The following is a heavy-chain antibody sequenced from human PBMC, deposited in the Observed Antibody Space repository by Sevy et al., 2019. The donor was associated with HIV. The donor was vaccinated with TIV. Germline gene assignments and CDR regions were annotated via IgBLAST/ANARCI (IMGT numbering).Heavy chain of an antibody. V-gene: IGHV4-59*01. Sequence: SETLSLTCTVSGGSISNYYWSWIRQPPGKGLEWIGYIYYSGSTNYNPSLKSRVSLSVDTSKNQFSLKLSSVTAADTAMYYCAIYASYFDYWGQGTLVTVSS. CDR1: GGSISNYY. J-gene: IGHJ4*02. CDR2: IYYSGST. D-gene: IGHD3-16*01. CDR3: AIYASYFDY.